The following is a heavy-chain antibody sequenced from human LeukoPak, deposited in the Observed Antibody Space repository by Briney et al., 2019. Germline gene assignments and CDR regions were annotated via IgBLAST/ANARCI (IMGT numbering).Heavy chain of an antibody. CDR3: ARVNDYGDYEPAFDI. CDR1: GGSISSGNW. J-gene: IGHJ3*02. CDR2: IFHSGST. D-gene: IGHD4-17*01. Sequence: SETLSLTCALSGGSISSGNWWSWVRQPPGRGLEWIGEIFHSGSTNYNPSLKSRLTISLDKSKNQFSLKLSSVTAADTAVYYCARVNDYGDYEPAFDIWGQGTMVTVSS. V-gene: IGHV4-4*02.